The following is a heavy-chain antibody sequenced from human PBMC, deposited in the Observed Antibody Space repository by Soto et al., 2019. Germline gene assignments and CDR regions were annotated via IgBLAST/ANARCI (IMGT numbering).Heavy chain of an antibody. CDR2: ISGSGGST. Sequence: GGSLRLSCAASGFTFSNFAMSWVRQAPGKGLEWVSGISGSGGSTYYADSVKGRFTISRDNSKNTMYLQMNSLRAEDTAVYYCAKDPVLEWNVWGQGTTVTVSS. J-gene: IGHJ6*02. CDR1: GFTFSNFA. CDR3: AKDPVLEWNV. D-gene: IGHD3-3*01. V-gene: IGHV3-23*01.